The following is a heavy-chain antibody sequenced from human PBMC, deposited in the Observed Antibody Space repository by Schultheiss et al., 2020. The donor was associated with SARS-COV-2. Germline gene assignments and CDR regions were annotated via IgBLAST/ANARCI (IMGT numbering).Heavy chain of an antibody. CDR1: GGPISTGSHY. Sequence: SETLSLTCTVSGGPISTGSHYWAWIRQPPGKGLEWIGNIHYTGNTYYNPSIKSRVTLSIDTSENRFSLNLSSVTAADTAMYYCARDNHGSGSYYYYAMDVWGQGTTVTVSS. J-gene: IGHJ6*02. D-gene: IGHD3-10*01. CDR2: IHYTGNT. CDR3: ARDNHGSGSYYYYAMDV. V-gene: IGHV4-39*01.